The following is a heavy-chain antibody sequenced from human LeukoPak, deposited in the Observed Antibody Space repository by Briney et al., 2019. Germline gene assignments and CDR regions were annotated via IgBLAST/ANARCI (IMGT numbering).Heavy chain of an antibody. CDR3: ERDIRGSGNYGWFDP. CDR1: GFTLSSYA. CDR2: ISDRDGTT. J-gene: IGHJ5*02. D-gene: IGHD3-10*01. Sequence: GGSLRLSCVASGFTLSSYAMSWVRQAPGKGREWGAAISDRDGTTYYVDSVRGRFTISRDNSKNTLYLQMNSLRAEDTAIYSCERDIRGSGNYGWFDPWGKGTMVTVSS. V-gene: IGHV3-23*01.